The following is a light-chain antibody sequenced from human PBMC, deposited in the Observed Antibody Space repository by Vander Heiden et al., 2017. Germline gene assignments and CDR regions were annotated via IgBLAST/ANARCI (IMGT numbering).Light chain of an antibody. CDR1: ERVRSSY. CDR3: QQDASLRAT. Sequence: VSTPSPGTLDLSSAERATLSCRASERVRSSYLAWYQQKPVKAPRLLIYVAATRATGIPDRFTGSGSGTDFALTMSRLDREDIAVYYCQQDASLRATFGQ. J-gene: IGKJ1*01. V-gene: IGKV3-20*01. CDR2: VAA.